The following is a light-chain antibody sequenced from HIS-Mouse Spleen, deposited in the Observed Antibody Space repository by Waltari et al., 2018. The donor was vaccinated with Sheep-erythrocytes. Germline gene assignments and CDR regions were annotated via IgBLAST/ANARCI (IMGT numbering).Light chain of an antibody. V-gene: IGLV2-23*01. CDR1: SSVVGSYNL. J-gene: IGLJ2*01. CDR2: EGS. CDR3: CSYAGSVV. Sequence: QSALTQPASVSGSPGQSITISCTGTSSVVGSYNLVSGYQRHPGKAPKLMIYEGSKRPSGVSNRFSGSKSGNTASLTISGLQAEDDADYYCCSYAGSVVFGGGTKLTVL.